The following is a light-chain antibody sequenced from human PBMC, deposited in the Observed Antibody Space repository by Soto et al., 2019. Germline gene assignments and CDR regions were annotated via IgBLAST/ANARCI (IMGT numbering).Light chain of an antibody. Sequence: EIVMTQSPATLSVSPGERATLSCRASQSVSSNLAWYQQKPGQAPRLLIYAASTRATGIPARFSGSGSGTDFTLTISSLEPEDFAVYYCQQRSNWPPTFGQGTKVDIK. J-gene: IGKJ1*01. V-gene: IGKV3-11*01. CDR1: QSVSSN. CDR2: AAS. CDR3: QQRSNWPPT.